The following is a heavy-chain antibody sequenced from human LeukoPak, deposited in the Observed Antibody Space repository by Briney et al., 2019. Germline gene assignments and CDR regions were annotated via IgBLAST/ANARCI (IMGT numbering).Heavy chain of an antibody. CDR1: GFTFSDYY. J-gene: IGHJ6*04. CDR2: IRYDGSHK. CDR3: AELGITLIGGV. D-gene: IGHD3-10*02. Sequence: GGSLRLSCAASGFTFSDYYVSWIRRAPGRGLEWVAYIRYDGSHKYYIDSVKGRFTISRDNAKNSLYLQMNSLRAEDTAVYYCAELGITLIGGVWGKGTTVTISS. V-gene: IGHV3-30*02.